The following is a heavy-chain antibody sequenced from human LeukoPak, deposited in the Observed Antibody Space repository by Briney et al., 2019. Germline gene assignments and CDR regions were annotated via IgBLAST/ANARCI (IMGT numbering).Heavy chain of an antibody. CDR3: AKRIRYFDWSRQGNFDY. Sequence: SETLSLTCTVSGGSISSSSYYWGWIRRPPGRGLEWIGSIYYSGSTYYNPSLKSRVTMSVDTSKNQFSLKLSSVTAADTAVYYCAKRIRYFDWSRQGNFDYWGQGTLVTVSS. D-gene: IGHD3-9*01. J-gene: IGHJ4*02. CDR1: GGSISSSSYY. V-gene: IGHV4-39*01. CDR2: IYYSGST.